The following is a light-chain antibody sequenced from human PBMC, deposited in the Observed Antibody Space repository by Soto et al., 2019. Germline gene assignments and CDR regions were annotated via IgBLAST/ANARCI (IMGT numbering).Light chain of an antibody. V-gene: IGKV3-15*01. CDR3: QQYHDWPPYT. J-gene: IGKJ2*01. CDR2: GAS. Sequence: EIVMTQSPATLSVSQGERATLSCRASQSVDSSLAWYQQRPDQAPRLLSYGASTRATGIPDRFSGSWSGTEFTLTISSLQSEDFAVYYCQQYHDWPPYTVGQGTKLEIK. CDR1: QSVDSS.